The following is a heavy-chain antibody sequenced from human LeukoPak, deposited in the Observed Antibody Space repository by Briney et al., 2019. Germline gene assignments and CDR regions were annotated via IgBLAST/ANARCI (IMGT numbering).Heavy chain of an antibody. J-gene: IGHJ4*02. Sequence: SETLSLTCTVSGGSISTYYWSWIRQPPGKGLEWIGFISYSGSTNYNPSLKRRVTISVDTSKNQFSLKLSSVTPADTAVYYCARHNYDSSGYWINDFWGQGTLVTVSS. V-gene: IGHV4-59*01. CDR2: ISYSGST. CDR3: ARHNYDSSGYWINDF. CDR1: GGSISTYY. D-gene: IGHD3-22*01.